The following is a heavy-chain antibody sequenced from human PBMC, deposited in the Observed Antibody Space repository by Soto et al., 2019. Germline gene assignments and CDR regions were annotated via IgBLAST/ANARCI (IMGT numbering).Heavy chain of an antibody. V-gene: IGHV3-23*01. CDR3: AKGVEGSWIQRWLPGDFDI. Sequence: EVQLLESGGGLVQPGGSLRLSCAASGFTFSRYAMSWVRQAPGKGLEWVSTISGSGGSTDDADSGKGRFTISRDKSKHTLYLHMNSPRAEDTAVYYCAKGVEGSWIQRWLPGDFDIWGQGTMVNVSS. CDR1: GFTFSRYA. D-gene: IGHD5-18*01. CDR2: ISGSGGST. J-gene: IGHJ3*02.